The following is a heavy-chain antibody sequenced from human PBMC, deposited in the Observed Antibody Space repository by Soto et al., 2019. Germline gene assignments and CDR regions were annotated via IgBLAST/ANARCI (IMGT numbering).Heavy chain of an antibody. CDR2: INPSGGST. J-gene: IGHJ5*02. D-gene: IGHD3-10*01. CDR1: GYTFTSYG. V-gene: IGHV1-46*01. Sequence: ASVKVSCKASGYTFTSYGISWVRQAPGQGLEWMGIINPSGGSTSYAQKFQGRVTMTRNTSTSTVYMELSSLRSEDTAVYYCARGPWFGELLRFDPWGQGTLVTVSS. CDR3: ARGPWFGELLRFDP.